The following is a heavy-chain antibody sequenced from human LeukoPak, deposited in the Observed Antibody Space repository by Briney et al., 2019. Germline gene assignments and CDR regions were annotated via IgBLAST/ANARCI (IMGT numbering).Heavy chain of an antibody. Sequence: GGSLRLSCAASGFTFDDYGMSWVRQAPGKGLEWVSGINWNGGSTGYADSVKGRFTISRDNSKNTLYLQMNSLRAEDTAVYYCASYGSGSHPVDYWGQGTLVTVSS. V-gene: IGHV3-20*04. D-gene: IGHD3-10*01. CDR1: GFTFDDYG. CDR3: ASYGSGSHPVDY. J-gene: IGHJ4*02. CDR2: INWNGGST.